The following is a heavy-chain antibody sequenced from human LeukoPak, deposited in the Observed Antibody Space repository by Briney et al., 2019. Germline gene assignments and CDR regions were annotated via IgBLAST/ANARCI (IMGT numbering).Heavy chain of an antibody. D-gene: IGHD5-18*01. CDR1: GFTFSSYS. CDR2: IKQDGSEK. J-gene: IGHJ4*02. Sequence: PGGSLRLSCAASGFTFSSYSMNWVRQAPGKGLEWVANIKQDGSEKYYVDSVKGRFTISRDNAKNSLYLQMNSLRAEDTAVYYCARDWSYSYGSALDYWGQGTLVTVSS. V-gene: IGHV3-7*01. CDR3: ARDWSYSYGSALDY.